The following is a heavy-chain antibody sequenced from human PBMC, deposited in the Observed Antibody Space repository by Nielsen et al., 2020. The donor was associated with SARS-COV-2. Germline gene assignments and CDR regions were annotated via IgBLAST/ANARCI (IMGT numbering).Heavy chain of an antibody. CDR2: FDPEDGET. CDR1: GYTLTGIS. J-gene: IGHJ4*02. D-gene: IGHD2-21*02. CDR3: ATRNPGIGHIVVVTATDYFDY. V-gene: IGHV1-24*01. Sequence: ASVKVSCKVSGYTLTGISMHWVRQAPGKGLEWMGGFDPEDGETIYAQKFQGRVTMTEDTSTDTAYMELSSLRSEDTAVYYCATRNPGIGHIVVVTATDYFDYWGQGTLVTVSS.